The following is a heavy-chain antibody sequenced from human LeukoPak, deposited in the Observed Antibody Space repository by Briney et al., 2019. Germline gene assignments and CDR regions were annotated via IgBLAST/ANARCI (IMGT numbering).Heavy chain of an antibody. CDR1: GGTFSSYA. D-gene: IGHD2-15*01. Sequence: ASVKVSCTASGGTFSSYAISWVRQAPGQGLEWMGWISAYNGNTNYAQKLQGRVTMTTDTSTSTAYMELRSLRSDDTAVYYCARVNGYCSGGSCYSGWFDPWGQGTLVTVSS. CDR3: ARVNGYCSGGSCYSGWFDP. CDR2: ISAYNGNT. J-gene: IGHJ5*02. V-gene: IGHV1-18*01.